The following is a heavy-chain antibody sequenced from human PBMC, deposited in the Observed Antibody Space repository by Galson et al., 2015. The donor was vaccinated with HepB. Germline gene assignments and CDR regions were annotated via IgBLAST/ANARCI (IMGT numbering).Heavy chain of an antibody. D-gene: IGHD6-19*01. V-gene: IGHV3-53*01. Sequence: SLRLSCAASGFTVSSNYMSWVRQAPGKGLEWVSVIYSGGGTYYADSVKGRFTISRGNSKNTLYLQMNSLRAEDTAVYYCARGQVAGTMGLDYWGQGTLVTVSS. CDR2: IYSGGGT. J-gene: IGHJ4*02. CDR3: ARGQVAGTMGLDY. CDR1: GFTVSSNY.